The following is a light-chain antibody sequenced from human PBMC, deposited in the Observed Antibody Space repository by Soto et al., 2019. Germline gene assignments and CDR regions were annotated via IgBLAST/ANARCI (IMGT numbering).Light chain of an antibody. Sequence: EIVLTQSPGTLSLSPGERATLSCRASQSVSSSYLAWHQQKPGQAPRLLIYGTSTRATGIPARFSGSGSGTEFTLTISSLQSEDFAVYYCQQYHNWPPGTFGQGTKVDIK. CDR2: GTS. J-gene: IGKJ1*01. V-gene: IGKV3-15*01. CDR3: QQYHNWPPGT. CDR1: QSVSSSY.